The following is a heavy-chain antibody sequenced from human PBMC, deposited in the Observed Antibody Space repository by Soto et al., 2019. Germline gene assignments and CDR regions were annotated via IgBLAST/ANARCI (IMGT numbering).Heavy chain of an antibody. D-gene: IGHD1-1*01. Sequence: QVQLQESGPGLVKPSQTLSLTCTVSGDSISSGAYYWSWIRQQPGKGLEWIGYIYYRGNTYYNPSLKSPVIMSIDTSQNQFSLRLSSVTAADTAIYYCARIYWKMGSFIDHWGQGTLVTVSP. CDR2: IYYRGNT. V-gene: IGHV4-31*01. J-gene: IGHJ4*02. CDR3: ARIYWKMGSFIDH. CDR1: GDSISSGAYY.